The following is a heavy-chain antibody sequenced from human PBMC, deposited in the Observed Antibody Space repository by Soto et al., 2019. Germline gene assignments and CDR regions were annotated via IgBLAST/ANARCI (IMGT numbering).Heavy chain of an antibody. Sequence: SETLSLTCTVSGGSISSGDYYWSWIRQPPGKGLEWIGYIYYSGSTYYNPSLKSRVTISVDTSKNQFSLKLSSVTAADTAVYYCARVLRSHPDAFDIWGQGTMVTVSS. CDR1: GGSISSGDYY. CDR2: IYYSGST. J-gene: IGHJ3*02. V-gene: IGHV4-30-4*01. CDR3: ARVLRSHPDAFDI. D-gene: IGHD3-10*01.